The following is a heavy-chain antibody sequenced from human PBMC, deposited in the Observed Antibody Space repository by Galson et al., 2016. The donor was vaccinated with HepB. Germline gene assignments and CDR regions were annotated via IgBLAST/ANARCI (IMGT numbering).Heavy chain of an antibody. CDR3: ARDPRKIRYQLLEIYYYYYAMDV. J-gene: IGHJ6*02. V-gene: IGHV1-18*01. CDR2: ISAYNGNT. CDR1: GYTFTTYG. D-gene: IGHD2-2*01. Sequence: SVKVSCKASGYTFTTYGISWVRQAPGQGLEWMGWISAYNGNTNYAQKLQGRVAMTTDTPTSTAYMVLRSLRSDDTAVYYCARDPRKIRYQLLEIYYYYYAMDVWGQGTTVTVSS.